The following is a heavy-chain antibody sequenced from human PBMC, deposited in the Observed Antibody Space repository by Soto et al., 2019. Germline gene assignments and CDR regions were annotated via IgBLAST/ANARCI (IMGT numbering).Heavy chain of an antibody. Sequence: EVQLLESGGGLVQPGGSLRLSCAASRFTFSTYAMRWVRQAPGKGLEWVSTISGSGGGTNYADSVKGRFTISRDNSKNTLYLQMNSLRAEDTAVYYCAKGGLVGASRIDYWGQGTLVTVSS. V-gene: IGHV3-23*01. CDR3: AKGGLVGASRIDY. CDR2: ISGSGGGT. CDR1: RFTFSTYA. J-gene: IGHJ4*02. D-gene: IGHD1-26*01.